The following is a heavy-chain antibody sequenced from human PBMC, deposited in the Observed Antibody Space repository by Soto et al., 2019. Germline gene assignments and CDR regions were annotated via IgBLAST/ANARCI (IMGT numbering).Heavy chain of an antibody. CDR1: GYTFTSYG. CDR2: ISAYKGNT. CDR3: ARDQQMGYPYGPGVWYPGSDY. Sequence: QVQLVQSGAEVKKPGASVKVSCKASGYTFTSYGISWVRQAPGQGLEWMGWISAYKGNTKYAQKLQGRVTMTTDTSTSTAYMELRSLKSDDTAVYYCARDQQMGYPYGPGVWYPGSDYWGQGTQVTVSS. V-gene: IGHV1-18*01. J-gene: IGHJ4*02. D-gene: IGHD5-18*01.